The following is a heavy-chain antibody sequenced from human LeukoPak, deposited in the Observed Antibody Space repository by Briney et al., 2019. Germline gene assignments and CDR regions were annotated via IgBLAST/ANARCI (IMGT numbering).Heavy chain of an antibody. CDR2: INHSGST. D-gene: IGHD1-26*01. CDR1: GGSFSGYY. V-gene: IGHV4-34*01. CDR3: ARRSGWGFRLYYFDY. J-gene: IGHJ4*02. Sequence: SETLSLTCAVYGGSFSGYYWGWIRQPPGKGLEWIGEINHSGSTNYNPSLESRVTISVDTSKNQFSLKLSSVTAADTAVYYCARRSGWGFRLYYFDYWGQGTLVTVSS.